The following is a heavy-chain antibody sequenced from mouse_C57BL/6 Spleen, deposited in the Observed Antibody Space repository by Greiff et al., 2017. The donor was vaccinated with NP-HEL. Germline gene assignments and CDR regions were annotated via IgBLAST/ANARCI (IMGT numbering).Heavy chain of an antibody. CDR1: GFTFSSYG. CDR3: ARHDATTALSAFDY. V-gene: IGHV5-6*01. J-gene: IGHJ2*01. D-gene: IGHD1-2*01. CDR2: ISSGGSYT. Sequence: EVQGVESGGDLVKPGGSLKLSCAASGFTFSSYGMSWVRQTPDKRLEWVATISSGGSYTYYPDSVKGRFTISRDNAKNTLYLQMSSLKSEDTAMYYSARHDATTALSAFDYWGQGTTLTVSS.